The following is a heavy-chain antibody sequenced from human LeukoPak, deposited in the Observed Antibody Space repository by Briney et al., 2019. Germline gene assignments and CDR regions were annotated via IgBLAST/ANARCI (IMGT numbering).Heavy chain of an antibody. CDR1: GFTFSSYE. Sequence: PGGSLRLSCAASGFTFSSYEMNWVRQAPGKGLEWVSYISSSGSTIYYADSVKGRFTISRDNAKNSLYLQMNSLRAEDTAVYYCARGQPSRIRIYDSSGHNGTFDYWGQGTLVTVSS. CDR2: ISSSGSTI. V-gene: IGHV3-48*03. J-gene: IGHJ4*02. D-gene: IGHD3-22*01. CDR3: ARGQPSRIRIYDSSGHNGTFDY.